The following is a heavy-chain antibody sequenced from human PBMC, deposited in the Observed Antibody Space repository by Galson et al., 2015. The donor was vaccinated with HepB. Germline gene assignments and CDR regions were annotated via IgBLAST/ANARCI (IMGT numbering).Heavy chain of an antibody. V-gene: IGHV3-30-3*01. J-gene: IGHJ6*02. D-gene: IGHD2-2*01. CDR2: ISYDGSNK. CDR3: ARVIEDIVVVPAAMWGRGGGRHYGMDV. CDR1: GFTFSSYA. Sequence: SLRLSCAASGFTFSSYAMHWVRQAPGKGLEWVAVISYDGSNKYYADSVKGRFTISRDNSKNTLYLQMNSLRAEDTAVYYCARVIEDIVVVPAAMWGRGGGRHYGMDVWGQGTTVTVSS.